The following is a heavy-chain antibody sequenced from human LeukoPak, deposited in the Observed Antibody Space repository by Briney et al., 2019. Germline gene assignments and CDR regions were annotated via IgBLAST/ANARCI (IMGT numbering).Heavy chain of an antibody. CDR2: IYYSGST. J-gene: IGHJ4*02. D-gene: IGHD4-17*01. V-gene: IGHV4-31*03. CDR1: GGSISSGGYY. Sequence: SQTLSLTCTVSGGSISSGGYYWSWIRQHPGKGLERIGYIYYSGSTYYNPSLKSRVTISVDTSKNQFSLKLSSVTAADTAVYYCARSAVTTGAFDYWGQGTLVTVSS. CDR3: ARSAVTTGAFDY.